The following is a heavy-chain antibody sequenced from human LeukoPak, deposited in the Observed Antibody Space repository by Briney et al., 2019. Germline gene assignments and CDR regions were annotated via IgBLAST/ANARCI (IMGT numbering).Heavy chain of an antibody. V-gene: IGHV1-18*01. Sequence: ASVKVSCKASGYTFTSYGISWVRQAPGQGLEWMGWISAYNGNTNYAQKLQGRVTMTTDTSTSTAYMELRSLRSDDTAVNYCARDGSFSRITIFGVVITLDVWGQGTTVTVSS. CDR1: GYTFTSYG. J-gene: IGHJ6*02. D-gene: IGHD3-3*01. CDR3: ARDGSFSRITIFGVVITLDV. CDR2: ISAYNGNT.